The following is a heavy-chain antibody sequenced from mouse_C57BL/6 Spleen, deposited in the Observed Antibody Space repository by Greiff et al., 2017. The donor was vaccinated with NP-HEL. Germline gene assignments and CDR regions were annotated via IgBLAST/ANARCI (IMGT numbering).Heavy chain of an antibody. D-gene: IGHD2-3*01. V-gene: IGHV5-4*03. CDR3: ARGWNGYYRHWYFDV. J-gene: IGHJ1*03. Sequence: EVMLVESGGGLVKPGGSLKLSCAASGFTFSSYAMSWVRQTPEKRLEWVATISDGGSYTYYPDNVKGRFTISRDNAKNNLYLQMSHLKSEDTAMYYCARGWNGYYRHWYFDVWGTGTTVTVSS. CDR1: GFTFSSYA. CDR2: ISDGGSYT.